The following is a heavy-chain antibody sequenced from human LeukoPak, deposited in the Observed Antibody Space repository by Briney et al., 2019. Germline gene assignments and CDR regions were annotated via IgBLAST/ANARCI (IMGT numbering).Heavy chain of an antibody. D-gene: IGHD1-14*01. CDR1: GGSFSGYY. V-gene: IGHV4-34*01. CDR2: IYYSGST. CDR3: AGLIRPGWFDP. Sequence: SETLSLTCAVYGGSFSGYYWGWIRQPPGKGLEWIANIYYSGSTYYNPSLKSRVTISVDTSKNQFSLKLSSVTAADTAVYYCAGLIRPGWFDPWGQGTLVTVSS. J-gene: IGHJ5*02.